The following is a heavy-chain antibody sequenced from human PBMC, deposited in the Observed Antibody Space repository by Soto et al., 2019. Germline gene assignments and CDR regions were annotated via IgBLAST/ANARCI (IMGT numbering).Heavy chain of an antibody. CDR1: GYTFTSYG. J-gene: IGHJ5*02. Sequence: QVQLVQSGAEVKKPGASVKVSCKASGYTFTSYGISWVRQAPGQGLEWMGWISAYNGNTNYAQKLQGRVTMTTDASKSXXYXEXXGLGSADPTVDYCSSEYYGSGSYYPQSPGYDWLDPWGEETLVTVPS. CDR2: ISAYNGNT. D-gene: IGHD3-10*01. CDR3: SSEYYGSGSYYPQSPGYDWLDP. V-gene: IGHV1-18*01.